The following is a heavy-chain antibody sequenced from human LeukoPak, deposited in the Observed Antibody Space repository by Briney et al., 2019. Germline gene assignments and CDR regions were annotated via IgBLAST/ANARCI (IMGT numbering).Heavy chain of an antibody. D-gene: IGHD6-13*01. V-gene: IGHV3-21*04. Sequence: PGGSLRLACAASGFTFSSYSMNWVCQAPGKGLEWVASISSSSSYIYYADSVKGRFTISRDNAKNSLYLQMNSLRAEDTAVYYCARGRIAAAGTGGYWGQGTLVTVSS. CDR3: ARGRIAAAGTGGY. J-gene: IGHJ4*02. CDR1: GFTFSSYS. CDR2: ISSSSSYI.